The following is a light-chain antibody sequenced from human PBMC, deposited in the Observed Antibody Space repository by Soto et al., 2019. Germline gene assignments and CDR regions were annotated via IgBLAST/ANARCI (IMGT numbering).Light chain of an antibody. Sequence: EIVLTQSPGTLSLSPGERATLSCRASQSVSSSYLAWYQQKPGQAPRLLIYGASSRATGIPEMFSGSGSGTDFTLTISRLEPEDFAVYYCQQYGSSPVTFGQGTKLEIK. V-gene: IGKV3-20*01. CDR3: QQYGSSPVT. CDR2: GAS. J-gene: IGKJ2*01. CDR1: QSVSSSY.